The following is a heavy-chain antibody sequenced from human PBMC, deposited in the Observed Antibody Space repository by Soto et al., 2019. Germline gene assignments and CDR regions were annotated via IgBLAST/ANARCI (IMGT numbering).Heavy chain of an antibody. D-gene: IGHD6-6*01. CDR3: ARSIRQLAHYYYMDV. Sequence: GGSLRLSCAASGFTFSSYSMNWVRQAPGKGLEWVSSISSSSSYIYYADSVKGRFTISRDNAKNSLYLQMNSLRAEDTAVYYCARSIRQLAHYYYMDVWGKGTTVTVSS. J-gene: IGHJ6*03. CDR2: ISSSSSYI. CDR1: GFTFSSYS. V-gene: IGHV3-21*01.